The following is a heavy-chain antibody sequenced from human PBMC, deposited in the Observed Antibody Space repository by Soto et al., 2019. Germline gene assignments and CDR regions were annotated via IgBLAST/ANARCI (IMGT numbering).Heavy chain of an antibody. J-gene: IGHJ5*02. CDR2: IFSNDEK. V-gene: IGHV2-26*04. CDR3: ASTYSTSWYWFDP. Sequence: QVTVKESGPVLVKPTETLTLTCTVSGFSLSNAGLGVSWIRQPPGKALEWLAHIFSNDEKSYNTSLKSRLTISKDTSKSQVVLIMTNMDPVDTATYYCASTYSTSWYWFDPWGQGTLVTVSS. CDR1: GFSLSNAGLG. D-gene: IGHD6-13*01.